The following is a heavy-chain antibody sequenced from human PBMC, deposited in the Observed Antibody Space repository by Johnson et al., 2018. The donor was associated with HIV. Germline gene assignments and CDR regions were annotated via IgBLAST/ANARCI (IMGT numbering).Heavy chain of an antibody. CDR3: AKPFPRWFAPLETAFDI. J-gene: IGHJ3*02. CDR2: ISYDGSNK. CDR1: GLTFSSYG. D-gene: IGHD3-9*01. V-gene: IGHV3-30*18. Sequence: QVQLVESGGGVVQPGQSLRLSCAASGLTFSSYGMHWVRQAPGKGLEWVALISYDGSNKHYADYVQGRFPISRDNSKNTLYLQMNSLSPEDTAGYYCAKPFPRWFAPLETAFDIWGQGTMVTVSS.